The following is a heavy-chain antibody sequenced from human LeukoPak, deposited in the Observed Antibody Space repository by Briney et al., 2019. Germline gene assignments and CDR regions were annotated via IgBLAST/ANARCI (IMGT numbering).Heavy chain of an antibody. CDR2: ISGGGDNT. J-gene: IGHJ4*02. V-gene: IGHV3-23*01. CDR3: AREAHGSGTIHLDY. Sequence: GGSLRLSCEASGFTFSGYAVSWVRQAPGKGPEWVSAISGGGDNTHYADSVRGRFTISRDNSKNTVFLQMNSLIAEDSAVYYCAREAHGSGTIHLDYWGQGTLVAVSA. CDR1: GFTFSGYA. D-gene: IGHD3-10*01.